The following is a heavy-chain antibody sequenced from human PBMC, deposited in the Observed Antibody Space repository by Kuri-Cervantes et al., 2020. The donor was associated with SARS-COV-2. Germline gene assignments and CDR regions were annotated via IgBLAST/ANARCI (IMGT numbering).Heavy chain of an antibody. CDR1: GGSISTYY. J-gene: IGHJ4*02. D-gene: IGHD1-26*01. Sequence: SETLSLTCTVSGGSISTYYWNWIRQPPGKGLEWIGYLYYSGSTNYNPSLKSRVTISLDTSKNQFSLKLSSVTAADTAVYYCATGSYYVAYDYWGQGTLVTVSS. CDR2: LYYSGST. V-gene: IGHV4-59*01. CDR3: ATGSYYVAYDY.